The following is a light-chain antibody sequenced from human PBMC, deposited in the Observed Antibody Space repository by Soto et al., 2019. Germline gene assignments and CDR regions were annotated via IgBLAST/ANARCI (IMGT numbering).Light chain of an antibody. Sequence: QSALTQPASVSGSPGQSITISCTGTSSDDGGYYYVSWYQHHPGKAPKLIIYQVTNRPSGISDRFSGSKSGNTASLTISGLRADDEADYYCTSYSSTDTFYVFGTGTKVTVL. CDR2: QVT. J-gene: IGLJ1*01. V-gene: IGLV2-14*01. CDR3: TSYSSTDTFYV. CDR1: SSDDGGYYY.